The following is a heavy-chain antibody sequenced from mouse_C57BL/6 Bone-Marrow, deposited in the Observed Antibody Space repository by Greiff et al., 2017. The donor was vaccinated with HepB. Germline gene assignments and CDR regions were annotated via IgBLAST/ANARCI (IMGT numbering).Heavy chain of an antibody. CDR3: ARGLDGYYPFAY. CDR1: GFTFSSYT. CDR2: ISGGGGNT. Sequence: EVQGVESGGGLVKPGGSLKLSCAASGFTFSSYTMSWVRQTPEKRLEWVANISGGGGNTYYPDSVKGRFTISRDNAKNTLYMQMSSLRSEDTALYYCARGLDGYYPFAYWGQGTLVTVSA. D-gene: IGHD2-3*01. J-gene: IGHJ3*01. V-gene: IGHV5-9*01.